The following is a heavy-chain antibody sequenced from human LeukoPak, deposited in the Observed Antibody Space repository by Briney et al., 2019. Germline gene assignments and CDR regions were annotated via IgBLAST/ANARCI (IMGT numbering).Heavy chain of an antibody. J-gene: IGHJ4*02. CDR1: GGSISSGGYY. CDR3: ARGTVTTGYFDY. Sequence: SETLSLTCTVSGGSISSGGYYWSWIRQHPGKGLEWIGYIYYSGSTYYNPSLKSRVTMSVDTSQNQFSLKLRSVTAADTAMYYCARGTVTTGYFDYRGQGTLVTVSS. V-gene: IGHV4-31*03. D-gene: IGHD4-17*01. CDR2: IYYSGST.